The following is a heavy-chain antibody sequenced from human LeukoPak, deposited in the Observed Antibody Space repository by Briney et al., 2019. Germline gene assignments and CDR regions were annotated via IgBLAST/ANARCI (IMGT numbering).Heavy chain of an antibody. CDR3: ARGGTAGILRGPEHYGMDV. D-gene: IGHD6-13*01. J-gene: IGHJ6*02. V-gene: IGHV3-33*01. CDR1: GFTFSSYG. CDR2: IWYDGSNK. Sequence: QPGGSLRLSCAASGFTFSSYGMHWVRQAPGKGLEWVAVIWYDGSNKYYADSVKGRFTISRDNSKNTLYLQMNSLRAEDTAVYYCARGGTAGILRGPEHYGMDVWGQGTTVTVSS.